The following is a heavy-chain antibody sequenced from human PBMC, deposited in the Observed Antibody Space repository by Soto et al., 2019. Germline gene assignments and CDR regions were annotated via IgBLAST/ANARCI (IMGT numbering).Heavy chain of an antibody. CDR2: INWNGGST. CDR1: GFTFDDYG. CDR3: ARETTVTTSLLGNWYFDL. Sequence: EVQLVESGGGVVRPGGSLRLSCAASGFTFDDYGMSWVRQAPGKGLEWVSGINWNGGSTGYADSVKGRFTISRDNAKNSLYLQMNSLRAEDTALYHCARETTVTTSLLGNWYFDLWGRGTLVTVSS. J-gene: IGHJ2*01. D-gene: IGHD4-17*01. V-gene: IGHV3-20*01.